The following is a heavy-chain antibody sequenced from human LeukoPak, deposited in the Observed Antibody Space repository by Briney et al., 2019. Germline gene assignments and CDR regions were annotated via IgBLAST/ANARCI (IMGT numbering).Heavy chain of an antibody. J-gene: IGHJ4*02. V-gene: IGHV4-39*01. CDR1: GGSISSSSYY. Sequence: SETLSLTCTVSGGSISSSSYYWSWIRQPPGKGLEWIATINYSGSTYYNPSLKSRVTISVDTSKDQFSLKLSSVTAADTTVYYCARYVVYGSGFYYFDYWGQGTLVTVSS. CDR3: ARYVVYGSGFYYFDY. CDR2: INYSGST. D-gene: IGHD3-10*01.